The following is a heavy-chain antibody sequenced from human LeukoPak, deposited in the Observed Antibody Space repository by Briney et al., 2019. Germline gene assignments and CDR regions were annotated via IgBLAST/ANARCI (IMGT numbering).Heavy chain of an antibody. CDR1: GFTFSSYW. Sequence: GGSLRLSCAASGFTFSSYWMHWVRQAPGKGLVWVSRINSDGSSTSYADSVKGRFTISRDNAKNTLYLQMNSLRAEDTAVYYCARAPSSSWYHFDYWGQGTLVTVSS. J-gene: IGHJ4*02. V-gene: IGHV3-74*01. D-gene: IGHD6-13*01. CDR2: INSDGSST. CDR3: ARAPSSSWYHFDY.